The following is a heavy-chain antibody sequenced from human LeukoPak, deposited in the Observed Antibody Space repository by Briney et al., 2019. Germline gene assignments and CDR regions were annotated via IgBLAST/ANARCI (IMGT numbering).Heavy chain of an antibody. Sequence: GESLKISCKGSGYIFTSYWIGWVRQMPGKGLEWMGIIYPGDSDTRYSPSFQGQVTISADKSISTAYLQWSSLKASDTAMYYCASPTIAVAYLDAFDIWGQGTMVTVSS. J-gene: IGHJ3*02. CDR1: GYIFTSYW. CDR3: ASPTIAVAYLDAFDI. CDR2: IYPGDSDT. D-gene: IGHD6-19*01. V-gene: IGHV5-51*01.